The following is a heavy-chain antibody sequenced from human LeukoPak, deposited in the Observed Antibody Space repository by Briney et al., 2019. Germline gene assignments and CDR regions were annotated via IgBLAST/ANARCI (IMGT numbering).Heavy chain of an antibody. Sequence: SETLSLTCTVSGGSISSYYWSWIRQPPGKGLEWIGYIYYSGSTNYNPSLKSRVTISVDTCKNQFSLKLSSVTVADTAVYYCARHRMVRGVIIPQYYFDYWGQGTLVTVSS. CDR2: IYYSGST. V-gene: IGHV4-59*08. CDR1: GGSISSYY. J-gene: IGHJ4*02. D-gene: IGHD3-10*01. CDR3: ARHRMVRGVIIPQYYFDY.